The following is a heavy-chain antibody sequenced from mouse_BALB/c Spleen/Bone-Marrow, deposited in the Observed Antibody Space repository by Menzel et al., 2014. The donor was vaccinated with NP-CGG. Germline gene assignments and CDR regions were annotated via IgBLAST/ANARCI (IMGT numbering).Heavy chain of an antibody. Sequence: VQLQQSGAELVKPGASVKLSCKASGYTFTSYYMYWVKPRPGQGLEWIGEINPSNGGTNFNEKFKSKATLTVDKSSNTAYVQLSSLTSEDSAVYHCTRSNYGYWFFDVWGAGTTVTVSS. CDR1: GYTFTSYY. D-gene: IGHD1-1*01. V-gene: IGHV1S81*02. CDR2: INPSNGGT. J-gene: IGHJ1*01. CDR3: TRSNYGYWFFDV.